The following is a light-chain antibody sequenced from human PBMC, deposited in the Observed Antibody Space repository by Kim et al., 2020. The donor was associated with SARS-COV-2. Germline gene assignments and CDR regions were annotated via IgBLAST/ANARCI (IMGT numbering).Light chain of an antibody. CDR3: QQYASSPQT. CDR1: QTLTNNF. V-gene: IGKV3-20*01. Sequence: SPGESVTLFCRATQTLTNNFLAWYQQKPGQAPRLLIYGASRRATDIQDRFSGSGSGTDFTLTISRLEPEDFAVYYCQQYASSPQTFGQGTKVDIK. CDR2: GAS. J-gene: IGKJ1*01.